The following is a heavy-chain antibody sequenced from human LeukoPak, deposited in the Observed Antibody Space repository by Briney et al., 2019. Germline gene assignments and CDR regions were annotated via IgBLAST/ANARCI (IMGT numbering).Heavy chain of an antibody. CDR3: ARVLERGYSYGSFGAFDI. J-gene: IGHJ3*02. Sequence: ASVKVSCKASGYTFTSYAMHWVRQAPGQRLEWMGWINAGNGNTKYSQEFQGRVTMTRDTSISTAYMELSRLRSDDTAVYYCARVLERGYSYGSFGAFDIWGQGTMVTVSS. D-gene: IGHD5-18*01. CDR2: INAGNGNT. CDR1: GYTFTSYA. V-gene: IGHV1-3*01.